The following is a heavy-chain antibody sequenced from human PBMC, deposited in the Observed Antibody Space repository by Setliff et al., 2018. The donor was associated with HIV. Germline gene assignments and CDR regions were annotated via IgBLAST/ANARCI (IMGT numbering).Heavy chain of an antibody. CDR3: ARQDHSSVNSGSLYAFDV. CDR2: IEPSSGST. J-gene: IGHJ3*01. D-gene: IGHD3-22*01. Sequence: ASVKVSCKASGYTFTAYYIHWVRQAPGHGLQLMGRIEPSSGSTNYIQKFQGRVTITRDTSIYTVYMELTGLTSDDTAVYYCARQDHSSVNSGSLYAFDVWGKGTMVTVSS. V-gene: IGHV1-2*06. CDR1: GYTFTAYY.